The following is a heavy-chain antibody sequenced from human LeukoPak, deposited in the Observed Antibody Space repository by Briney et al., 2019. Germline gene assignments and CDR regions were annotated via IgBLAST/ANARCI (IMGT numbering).Heavy chain of an antibody. J-gene: IGHJ4*02. V-gene: IGHV7-4-1*02. D-gene: IGHD5-18*01. Sequence: ASVKVSCKTSGYTFTSYSLNWVRQAPGQGLEWMGWINTNTGNPTYAQGFTGRFVFSLDTSVSTAYLQISSLKAEDTAVYYCASDNWLPTYWGQGTLVTVSS. CDR3: ASDNWLPTY. CDR1: GYTFTSYS. CDR2: INTNTGNP.